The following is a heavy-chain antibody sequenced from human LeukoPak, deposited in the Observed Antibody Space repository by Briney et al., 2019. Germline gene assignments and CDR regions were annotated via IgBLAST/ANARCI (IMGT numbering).Heavy chain of an antibody. Sequence: SETLSLTCAVSGGSLSGYYWTWIRQPPGKGLEWIGEINHSGSTNYNPSLKSRVTISVDTSRKQFFLRLSSVTAADTAVYYCARSRGWLQSHPLGYWGQGTLVTVSS. CDR3: ARSRGWLQSHPLGY. CDR2: INHSGST. J-gene: IGHJ4*02. CDR1: GGSLSGYY. D-gene: IGHD5-24*01. V-gene: IGHV4-34*01.